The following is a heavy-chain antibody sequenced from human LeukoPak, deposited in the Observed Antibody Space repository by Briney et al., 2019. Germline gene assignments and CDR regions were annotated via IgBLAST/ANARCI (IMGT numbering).Heavy chain of an antibody. D-gene: IGHD4-17*01. CDR1: GGSISSYY. CDR3: ARELATTVTFDY. V-gene: IGHV4-59*01. J-gene: IGHJ4*02. CDR2: IYYSGRT. Sequence: KPSETLSLTCTVSGGSISSYYWSWIRQPPGKGLEALGYIYYSGRTNYNPSLKSRATISVDTSKNQFSLKLSSVTAADTAVYYCARELATTVTFDYWGQGTLVTVSS.